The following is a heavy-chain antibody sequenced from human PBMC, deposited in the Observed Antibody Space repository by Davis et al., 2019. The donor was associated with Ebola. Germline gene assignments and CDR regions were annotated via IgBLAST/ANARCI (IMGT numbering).Heavy chain of an antibody. D-gene: IGHD3-16*02. CDR1: GGSFSGYY. CDR3: ARADANYDYVWGSYRYVVRGGNFDY. J-gene: IGHJ4*02. CDR2: IYYSGGT. V-gene: IGHV4-59*01. Sequence: GSLRLSCAVYGGSFSGYYWSWIRQPPGKGLEWIGYIYYSGGTNYNPSLKSRVTISVDTSKNQFSLKLSSVTAADTAVYYCARADANYDYVWGSYRYVVRGGNFDYWGQGTLVTVSS.